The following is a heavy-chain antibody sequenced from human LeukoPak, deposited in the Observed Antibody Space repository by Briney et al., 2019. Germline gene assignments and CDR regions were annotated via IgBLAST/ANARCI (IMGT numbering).Heavy chain of an antibody. V-gene: IGHV4-34*01. J-gene: IGHJ4*02. CDR2: INHSGST. D-gene: IGHD2-2*01. Sequence: SKAWSLTCAVNGGFCRGNYWSWIRQPPGKRLEWIGEINHSGSTNYTPSLKCRVTLSVDTSKNQFSLKLSSVTAADTTVDYCTTRRPRITRFEYWGQGTLVTVTS. CDR3: TTRRPRITRFEY. CDR1: GGFCRGNY.